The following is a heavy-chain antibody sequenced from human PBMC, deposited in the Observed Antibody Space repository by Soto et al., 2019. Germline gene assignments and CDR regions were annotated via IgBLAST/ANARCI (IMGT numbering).Heavy chain of an antibody. Sequence: GGSLRLSCAASGFTFSSYSMNWVRQAPGKGLEWVSSISSSSNYIYYADSVKGRFTISRDNAKNSLYLQMNSLRAEDTAVYYCARAHYYDSSGSHFDYRGQGTLVTVSS. CDR2: ISSSSNYI. CDR1: GFTFSSYS. CDR3: ARAHYYDSSGSHFDY. J-gene: IGHJ4*02. V-gene: IGHV3-21*01. D-gene: IGHD3-22*01.